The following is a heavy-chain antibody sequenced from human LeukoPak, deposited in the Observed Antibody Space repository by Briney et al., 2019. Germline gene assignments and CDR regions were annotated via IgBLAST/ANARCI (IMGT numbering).Heavy chain of an antibody. CDR1: GYTFTGYY. V-gene: IGHV1-2*02. D-gene: IGHD3-16*01. CDR3: ARGDLWAPNFDY. CDR2: INPNSGYT. J-gene: IGHJ4*02. Sequence: GASVTVSCKASGYTFTGYYMHWVRQAPGQGLQWMGWINPNSGYTNYAQTFQGRVTMTRDTSISTAYMELSRLRSDDTAAYYCARGDLWAPNFDYWGQGTLVTVSS.